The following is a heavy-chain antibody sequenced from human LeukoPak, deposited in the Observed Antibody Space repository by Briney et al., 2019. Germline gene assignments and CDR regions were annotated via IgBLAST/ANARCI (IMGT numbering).Heavy chain of an antibody. J-gene: IGHJ4*02. CDR2: INHSGST. CDR1: GGSFSGYY. CDR3: ARGRPYYDILTGYYSARRCYFDY. V-gene: IGHV4-34*01. Sequence: PSETLSLTCAVYGGSFSGYYWSWIRQPPGKGLEWIGEINHSGSTNYNPSLKSRVTISVDTSKNQFSLKLSSVTAADTAVYYCARGRPYYDILTGYYSARRCYFDYWGQGTLVTVSS. D-gene: IGHD3-9*01.